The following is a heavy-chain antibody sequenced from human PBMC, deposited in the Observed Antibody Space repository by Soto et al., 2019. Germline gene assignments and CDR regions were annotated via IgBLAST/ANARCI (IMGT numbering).Heavy chain of an antibody. Sequence: RGESLNISCKVFGDSFTGFWIGWVRQMPGKGLEWVASIYPRDSDIRYNPSFQGQVTISADRSTTTAYLKWSSLKASDTAIYYWARQLPLDRRAWYDWGEGRLVTVSS. CDR2: IYPRDSDI. CDR3: ARQLPLDRRAWYD. CDR1: GDSFTGFW. D-gene: IGHD6-19*01. V-gene: IGHV5-51*01. J-gene: IGHJ1*01.